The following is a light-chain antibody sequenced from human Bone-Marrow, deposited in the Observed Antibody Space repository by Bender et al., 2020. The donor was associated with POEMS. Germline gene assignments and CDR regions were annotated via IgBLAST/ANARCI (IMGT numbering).Light chain of an antibody. CDR2: EVS. Sequence: QSALTQPASVSGSPGQSITISCTGTSSDVGGYNYVSWYQQHPGKAPKLMIYEVSKRPSGVSSRFSGSKSGNTASLTISGLQTEDEADYYCWSYAGSNNLVFGGGTKLTVL. CDR1: SSDVGGYNY. J-gene: IGLJ2*01. V-gene: IGLV2-23*02. CDR3: WSYAGSNNLV.